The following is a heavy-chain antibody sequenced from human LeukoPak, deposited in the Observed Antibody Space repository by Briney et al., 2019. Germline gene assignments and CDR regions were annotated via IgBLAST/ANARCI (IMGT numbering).Heavy chain of an antibody. Sequence: PGGSLRLSCAASGFTFSSYAMNWVRQAPGKGLEWVSTISGSGGSTNYAVSVKGRFTISRDNSKNTLYLQMNSLRAEDMAVYYCAKDSGVSIVDLYGMDVWGQGTTVTVSS. CDR2: ISGSGGST. D-gene: IGHD1-26*01. J-gene: IGHJ6*02. CDR3: AKDSGVSIVDLYGMDV. V-gene: IGHV3-23*01. CDR1: GFTFSSYA.